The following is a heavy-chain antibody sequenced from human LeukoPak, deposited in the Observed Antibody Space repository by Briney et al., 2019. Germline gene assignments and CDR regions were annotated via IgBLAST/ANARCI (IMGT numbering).Heavy chain of an antibody. CDR2: IWYDGSNK. V-gene: IGHV3-33*01. CDR3: ARDEWVGQQLVFDY. D-gene: IGHD6-13*01. CDR1: GFTFSSYG. J-gene: IGHJ4*02. Sequence: PGRSLRLSCAASGFTFSSYGMHWARQAPGKGLEWVAVIWYDGSNKYYADSVKGRFTISRDNSKNTLYLQMNSLRAEDTAVYYCARDEWVGQQLVFDYWGQGTLVTVSS.